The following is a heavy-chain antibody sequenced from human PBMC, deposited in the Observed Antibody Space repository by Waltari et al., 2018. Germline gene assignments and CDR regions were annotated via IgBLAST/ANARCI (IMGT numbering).Heavy chain of an antibody. CDR3: ARGYCSGDSCSVYFDY. V-gene: IGHV4-34*02. Sequence: QVQLQQWGAGLLKPSETLSLTCAVYGGSFSGYYWSWIRQPPGKGLEWIGEINHSGSTNYNTSLKSRVTISVDTSKNQFSLKVNAVTAADTAVYYCARGYCSGDSCSVYFDYWGQGTLVTVSS. D-gene: IGHD2-15*01. CDR2: INHSGST. CDR1: GGSFSGYY. J-gene: IGHJ4*02.